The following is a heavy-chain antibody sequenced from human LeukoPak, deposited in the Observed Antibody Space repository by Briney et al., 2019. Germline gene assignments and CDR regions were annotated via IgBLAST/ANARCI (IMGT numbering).Heavy chain of an antibody. J-gene: IGHJ5*02. Sequence: SETLSLTCTVSGGSISGYYWSWIRQPPGKGLEWIGFIYYSGTTNYNPSLKSRVTISVDTSKNQFSLKLTSVTAADTAVYYCAKKGEWGLEPGGFDPWGQVTLVTVSS. CDR3: AKKGEWGLEPGGFDP. V-gene: IGHV4-59*01. D-gene: IGHD1-1*01. CDR2: IYYSGTT. CDR1: GGSISGYY.